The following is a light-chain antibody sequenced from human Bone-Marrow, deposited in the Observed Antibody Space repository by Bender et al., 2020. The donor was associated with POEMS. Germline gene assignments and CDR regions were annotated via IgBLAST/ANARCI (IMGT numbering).Light chain of an antibody. CDR3: QSYDSTNHGV. J-gene: IGLJ2*01. V-gene: IGLV6-57*01. CDR1: SGSIGSNY. CDR2: EDD. Sequence: LTQPHSVSESPGKTVTISCTRSSGSIGSNYVQWYQQRPGSSPTTVIYEDDQRPSGVPDRFSGSIDSSSNSASLTISGLKAEDEADYYCQSYDSTNHGVFGGGTKLTVL.